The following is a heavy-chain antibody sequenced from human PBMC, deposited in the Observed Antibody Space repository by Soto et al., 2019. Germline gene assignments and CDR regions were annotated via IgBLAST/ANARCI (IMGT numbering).Heavy chain of an antibody. J-gene: IGHJ5*02. CDR2: ISGSGGST. CDR1: GFTFSSYW. CDR3: AKAGGAMVYANNWFDP. Sequence: GGSLRLSCAASGFTFSSYWMSWVRQAPGRGLEWVSAISGSGGSTYYADSVKGRFTISRDNSKNTLYLQINSLRAEDTAVYYCAKAGGAMVYANNWFDPWGQGTLVTVSS. D-gene: IGHD2-8*01. V-gene: IGHV3-23*01.